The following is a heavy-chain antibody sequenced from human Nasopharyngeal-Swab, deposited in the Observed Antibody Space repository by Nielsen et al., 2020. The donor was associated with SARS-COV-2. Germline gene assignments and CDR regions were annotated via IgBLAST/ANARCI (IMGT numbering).Heavy chain of an antibody. V-gene: IGHV3-30-3*01. Sequence: GGSLRLSCAASGFTFSSYAMHWVRQAPGKGLEWVAIISYDGSNKYYADSVKGRFTISRDNSKNTLYLQMNSLRAEDTAVYYCASCSSGWYEGPFDYWGQGTLVTVSS. CDR3: ASCSSGWYEGPFDY. J-gene: IGHJ4*02. D-gene: IGHD6-19*01. CDR2: ISYDGSNK. CDR1: GFTFSSYA.